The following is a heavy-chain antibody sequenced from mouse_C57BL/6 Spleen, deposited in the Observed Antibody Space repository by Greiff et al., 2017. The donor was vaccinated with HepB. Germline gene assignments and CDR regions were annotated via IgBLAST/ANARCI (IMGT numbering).Heavy chain of an antibody. J-gene: IGHJ4*01. Sequence: EVKVEESGGGLVKPGGSLKLSCAASGFTFSSYTMSWVRQTPEKRLEWVATISGGGGNTYYPDSVKGRFTISRDNAKNTLYLQMSSLRSEDTALYYCARHDLYYAMDYWGQGTSVTVSS. CDR3: ARHDLYYAMDY. V-gene: IGHV5-9*01. CDR2: ISGGGGNT. CDR1: GFTFSSYT.